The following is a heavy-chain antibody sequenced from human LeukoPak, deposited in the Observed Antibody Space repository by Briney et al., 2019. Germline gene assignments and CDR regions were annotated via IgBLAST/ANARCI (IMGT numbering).Heavy chain of an antibody. V-gene: IGHV3-9*01. CDR3: AKDNRRHYTSGPNPDSLH. J-gene: IGHJ4*02. CDR2: ISWNSGSI. D-gene: IGHD6-19*01. CDR1: GFIFNNYA. Sequence: SLRLSCAGSGFIFNNYAMHWVRQPPGKGLDWESGISWNSGSIDYADSVKGRFTISRDNAKTSLYLQMNSLRVEDTAFYYCAKDNRRHYTSGPNPDSLHWGQGALVTVSS.